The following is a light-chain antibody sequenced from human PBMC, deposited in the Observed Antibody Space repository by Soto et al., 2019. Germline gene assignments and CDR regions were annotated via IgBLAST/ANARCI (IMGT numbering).Light chain of an antibody. CDR3: QYYNDYCWT. Sequence: DIPLTQSPSTLSASVGDRVTITCRASQTISSWLAWYKQKPGKAPNLLLYETSNLESGVPSRFSGSGSGTEFTLTISSLQPDDFATYYCQYYNDYCWTFGQGTKVEIK. J-gene: IGKJ1*01. CDR1: QTISSW. V-gene: IGKV1-5*03. CDR2: ETS.